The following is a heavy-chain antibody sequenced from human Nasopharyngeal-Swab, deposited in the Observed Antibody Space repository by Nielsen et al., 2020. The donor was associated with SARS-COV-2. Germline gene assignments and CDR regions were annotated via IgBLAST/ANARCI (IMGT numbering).Heavy chain of an antibody. CDR2: INSGGSST. CDR1: GFTVSSYW. D-gene: IGHD6-13*01. CDR3: ARGGAAAEGYYGMDV. J-gene: IGHJ6*02. Sequence: GEALKISCAASGFTVSSYWVHWVRQDPGKGLVWVSRINSGGSSTSYADSVKGRFTISRDNAKNTLYLQMNSLRAEDTAVYYCARGGAAAEGYYGMDVWGQGTTVTVSS. V-gene: IGHV3-74*01.